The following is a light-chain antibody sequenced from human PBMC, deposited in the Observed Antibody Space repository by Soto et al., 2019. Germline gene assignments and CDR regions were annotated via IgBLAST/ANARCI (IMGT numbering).Light chain of an antibody. Sequence: QSVLTQPASVSGSPGQSITISCTGTSSDVGGYNYVSWYQQHPGKAPKLMIYDVSNRPSGVSNRFSGSKSGNTASLTISGLQAGDWFYYTASTYTGTSSLYVSGTGS. CDR3: STYTGTSSLYV. V-gene: IGLV2-14*01. J-gene: IGLJ1*01. CDR1: SSDVGGYNY. CDR2: DVS.